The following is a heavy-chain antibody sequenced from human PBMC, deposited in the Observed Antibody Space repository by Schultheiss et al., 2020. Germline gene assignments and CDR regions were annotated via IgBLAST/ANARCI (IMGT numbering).Heavy chain of an antibody. J-gene: IGHJ6*03. D-gene: IGHD2-2*01. CDR2: INAGNGNT. CDR3: ARSRVVPAAMLYYYYMDV. CDR1: GYTFTSYA. Sequence: ASVKVSCKASGYTFTSYAMHWVRQAPGQRLEWMGWINAGNGNTKYSQKFQGRVTITRDTSASTAYMELSSLRSEDTAVYYCARSRVVPAAMLYYYYMDVWAKGPRSPSP. V-gene: IGHV1-3*01.